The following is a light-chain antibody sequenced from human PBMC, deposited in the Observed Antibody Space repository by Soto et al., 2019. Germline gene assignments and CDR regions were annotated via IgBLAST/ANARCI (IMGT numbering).Light chain of an antibody. CDR2: EVS. V-gene: IGKV1-33*01. J-gene: IGKJ2*01. Sequence: DIQMTQSPSSLSASVGDRVTITCQASQDIRNYLNWYQQKPGKAPKLLFYEVSNLKIGVPSRFSGSGSTADFPSTISILQPEDIATYYCQQYDNPPLTFGQGTKLVIK. CDR3: QQYDNPPLT. CDR1: QDIRNY.